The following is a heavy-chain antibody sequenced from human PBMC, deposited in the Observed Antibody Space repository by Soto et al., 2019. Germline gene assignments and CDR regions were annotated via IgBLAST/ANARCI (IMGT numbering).Heavy chain of an antibody. CDR2: INHSGGT. D-gene: IGHD3-3*01. CDR1: GGSFSGYY. J-gene: IGHJ6*02. V-gene: IGHV4-34*01. CDR3: ARGPLGVVTYYYYYGMDV. Sequence: SETLSLTCAVYGGSFSGYYWSWIRQPPGKGLEWIGEINHSGGTNYNPSLKSRVTISVDTSKNQFSLKLSSVTAADTAVYYCARGPLGVVTYYYYYGMDVWGQGTTVTVSS.